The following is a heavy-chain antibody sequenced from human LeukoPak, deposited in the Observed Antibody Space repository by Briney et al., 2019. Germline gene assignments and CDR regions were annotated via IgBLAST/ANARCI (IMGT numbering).Heavy chain of an antibody. J-gene: IGHJ4*02. CDR3: TREGGDCSSSSCYSLGQDS. Sequence: PGRSLRLSCAAFGFTFDDYAMNWVRQPPGKGLEWVSSITGSTTSKYYTDSVKGRFTISRDNAKNSLFLRMNSLRADDTAVYYCTREGGDCSSSSCYSLGQDSWGQGTLVTVSS. CDR1: GFTFDDYA. V-gene: IGHV3-21*01. D-gene: IGHD2-2*01. CDR2: ITGSTTSK.